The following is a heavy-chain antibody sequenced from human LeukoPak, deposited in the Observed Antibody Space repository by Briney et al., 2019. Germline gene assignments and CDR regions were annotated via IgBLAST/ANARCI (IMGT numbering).Heavy chain of an antibody. CDR2: IYSGGST. V-gene: IGHV3-53*01. CDR3: ARLGYSYGYFDY. Sequence: PGGSLRLSCAASGFTFSSYAMSWVRQAPGKGLEWVSVIYSGGSTYYADSVKGRYTISRDNSKNTLYLQMNSLRAEDTAVYYCARLGYSYGYFDYWGQGTLVTVSS. CDR1: GFTFSSYA. J-gene: IGHJ4*02. D-gene: IGHD5-18*01.